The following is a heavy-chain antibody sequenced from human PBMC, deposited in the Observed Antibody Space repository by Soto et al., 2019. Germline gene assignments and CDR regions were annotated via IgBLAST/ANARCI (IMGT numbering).Heavy chain of an antibody. CDR2: ISYDGNNK. CDR3: AKDLLLTTITTVGD. V-gene: IGHV3-30*18. CDR1: GFIFSTYG. J-gene: IGHJ4*02. Sequence: LRLSCAAPGFIFSTYGMHWVRQAPGKGLEWLSVISYDGNNKYYADSVKGRFTISRDNSKNTLWLQMDSLRTEDTAVYYCAKDLLLTTITTVGDWGQGTLVTVSS. D-gene: IGHD4-17*01.